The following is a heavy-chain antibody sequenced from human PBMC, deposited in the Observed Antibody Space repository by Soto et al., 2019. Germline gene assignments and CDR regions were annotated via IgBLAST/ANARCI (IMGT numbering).Heavy chain of an antibody. J-gene: IGHJ6*03. CDR1: GFTFSGSA. D-gene: IGHD3-3*01. CDR3: TRRSPLRFPPNYYYYYMDV. CDR2: IRSKANSYAT. V-gene: IGHV3-73*01. Sequence: AGGSLRLSCAASGFTFSGSAMHWVRQASGKGLEWVGRIRSKANSYATAYAASVKGRFTISRDDSKNTAYLQMNSLKTEDTAVYYCTRRSPLRFPPNYYYYYMDVWGKGTTVTVSS.